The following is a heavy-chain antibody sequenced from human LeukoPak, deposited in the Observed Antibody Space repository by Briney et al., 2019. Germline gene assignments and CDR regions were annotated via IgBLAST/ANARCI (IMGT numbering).Heavy chain of an antibody. V-gene: IGHV1-2*02. D-gene: IGHD6-13*01. Sequence: ASVKVSCKASGYTFTGYYMHWVRQAPGQGLVWMGWINPNSGGTNYAQKFQGRVTMTRDTSISTAYMELSRLRSDDTAVYYCARVRVRIAAAGTCWFDPWGQGTLVTVSS. CDR2: INPNSGGT. CDR1: GYTFTGYY. J-gene: IGHJ5*02. CDR3: ARVRVRIAAAGTCWFDP.